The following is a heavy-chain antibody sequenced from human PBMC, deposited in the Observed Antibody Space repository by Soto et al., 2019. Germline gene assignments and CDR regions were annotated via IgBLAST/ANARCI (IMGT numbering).Heavy chain of an antibody. CDR1: GFTFSTYG. Sequence: QVQLVESGGGVVQPGRSLRLSCAASGFTFSTYGMHWVRQAPGKGLEWVAVIWYDGSNKYYADSVKGRFTISRDNAKNTLYLQMNSLRAEDTAVYYCAKSYYYDSSGYYPFDYWGQGTLVTGSS. CDR3: AKSYYYDSSGYYPFDY. D-gene: IGHD3-22*01. CDR2: IWYDGSNK. J-gene: IGHJ4*02. V-gene: IGHV3-33*06.